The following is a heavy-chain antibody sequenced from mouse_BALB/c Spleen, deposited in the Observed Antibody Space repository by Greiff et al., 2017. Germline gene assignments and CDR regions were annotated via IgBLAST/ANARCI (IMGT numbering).Heavy chain of an antibody. CDR3: ARQNWDQYYFDY. J-gene: IGHJ2*01. Sequence: EVMLVESGGGLVKPGGSLKLSCAASGFAFSSYDMSWVRQTPEKRLEWVAYISSGGGSTYYPDTVKGRFTISRDNAKNTLYLQMSSLKSEDTAMYYCARQNWDQYYFDYWGQGTTLTVSS. V-gene: IGHV5-12-1*01. CDR1: GFAFSSYD. D-gene: IGHD4-1*01. CDR2: ISSGGGST.